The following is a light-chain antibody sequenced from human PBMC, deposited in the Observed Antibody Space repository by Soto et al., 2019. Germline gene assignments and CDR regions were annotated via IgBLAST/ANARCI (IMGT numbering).Light chain of an antibody. CDR3: QQTYSTLSIT. V-gene: IGKV1-39*01. Sequence: DIQMTQSPSSLSACGGDRVTITCRASESIARHLNWYQQKPGKAPKLLIYAASSLQNGVPSRFRGGGSGTDFTLTINNLQPEDFATYYCQQTYSTLSITFGQGTRLEIK. J-gene: IGKJ5*01. CDR2: AAS. CDR1: ESIARH.